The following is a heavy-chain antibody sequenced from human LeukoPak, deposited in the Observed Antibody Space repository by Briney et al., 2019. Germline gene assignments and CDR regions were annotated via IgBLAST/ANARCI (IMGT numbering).Heavy chain of an antibody. CDR1: GGSISSYY. J-gene: IGHJ4*02. D-gene: IGHD1-26*01. Sequence: KPSETLSLTCTVSGGSISSYYWSWIRQPPGKGLEWIGYIYYSGSTNYNPSLKSRVTISVDTSKNQFSLKLSSVTVADTAVYYCARDSGSYNYFDYWGQGTLVTVSS. V-gene: IGHV4-59*01. CDR3: ARDSGSYNYFDY. CDR2: IYYSGST.